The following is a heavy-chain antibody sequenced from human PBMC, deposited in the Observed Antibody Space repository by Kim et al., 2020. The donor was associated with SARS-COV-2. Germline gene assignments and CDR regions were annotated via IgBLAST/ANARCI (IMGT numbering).Heavy chain of an antibody. Sequence: ILGIANYAQQCQGRVTITADKATSTAYMELSSLRSEDTAVYYCASIVVVNWGQGTLVTVSS. V-gene: IGHV1-69*02. CDR2: ILGIA. J-gene: IGHJ4*02. D-gene: IGHD3-22*01. CDR3: ASIVVVN.